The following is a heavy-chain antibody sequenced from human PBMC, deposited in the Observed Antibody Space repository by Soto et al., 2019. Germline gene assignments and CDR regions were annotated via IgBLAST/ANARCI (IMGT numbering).Heavy chain of an antibody. Sequence: TLSPTCTVSGGSITSYCWCWIRQPPGKGLEWIGYIYFIGSANYNPSLKSRVTISVDTSKNQFSLKLSSVTAADTAVYYCARRYSGYGDYWGQGTLVTVSS. D-gene: IGHD5-12*01. V-gene: IGHV4-59*08. J-gene: IGHJ4*02. CDR2: IYFIGSA. CDR3: ARRYSGYGDY. CDR1: GGSITSYC.